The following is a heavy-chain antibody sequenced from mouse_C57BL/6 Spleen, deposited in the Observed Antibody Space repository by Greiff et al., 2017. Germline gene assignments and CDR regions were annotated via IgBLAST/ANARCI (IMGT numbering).Heavy chain of an antibody. CDR2: IDPSDSYT. CDR3: ARGYYYGSSPYAMDY. V-gene: IGHV1-50*01. Sequence: QVHVKQPGAELVKPGASVKLSCKASGYTFTSYWMQWVKQRPGQGLEWIGEIDPSDSYTNYNQKFKGKATLTVDTSSSTAYMQLSSLTSEDSAVYYCARGYYYGSSPYAMDYWGQGTSVTVSS. D-gene: IGHD1-1*01. J-gene: IGHJ4*01. CDR1: GYTFTSYW.